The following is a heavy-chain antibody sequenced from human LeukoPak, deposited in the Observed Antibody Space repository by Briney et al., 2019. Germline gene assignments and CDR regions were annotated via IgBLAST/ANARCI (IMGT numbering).Heavy chain of an antibody. D-gene: IGHD5-12*01. V-gene: IGHV1-69*13. J-gene: IGHJ4*02. CDR3: AQGIVAKARYYFDY. CDR1: GGTFSSYA. CDR2: VIPIFGTA. Sequence: SVEVSCKASGGTFSSYAINWVRQAPGQGLEWMGGVIPIFGTANYAQKFQGRVTITADESTSTAYMELSSLRSEDTAVYYCAQGIVAKARYYFDYWGQGTLVTVSS.